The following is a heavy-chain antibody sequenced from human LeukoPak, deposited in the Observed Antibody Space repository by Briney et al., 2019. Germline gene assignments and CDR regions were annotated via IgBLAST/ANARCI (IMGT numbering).Heavy chain of an antibody. CDR2: IWYDGSNK. CDR3: ARGPPNLYSSSWYWFDP. V-gene: IGHV3-33*01. D-gene: IGHD6-13*01. J-gene: IGHJ5*02. CDR1: GFTFSSYG. Sequence: GGSLRLSCAASGFTFSSYGMHWVRQAPGKGLEWVAVIWYDGSNKYYADSVKGRFTISRDNSKNTLYLQMNSLRAEDTAVYYCARGPPNLYSSSWYWFDPWGQGTLVTVSS.